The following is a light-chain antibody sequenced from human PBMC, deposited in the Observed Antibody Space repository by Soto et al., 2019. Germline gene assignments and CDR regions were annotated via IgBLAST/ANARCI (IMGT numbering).Light chain of an antibody. CDR3: LAWESDTVI. Sequence: SYELTQPPSLSVSPGQTATITCSGDNLGNKFASWYQQRPGQSPVLLIYQDTKRPSEIPDRFSGSNSGDTATLTISGTQAMDDADYYCLAWESDTVIIGGGTQLTVL. V-gene: IGLV3-1*01. J-gene: IGLJ2*01. CDR1: NLGNKF. CDR2: QDT.